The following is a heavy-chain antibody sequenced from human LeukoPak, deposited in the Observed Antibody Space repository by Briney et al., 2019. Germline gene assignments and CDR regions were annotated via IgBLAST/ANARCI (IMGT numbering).Heavy chain of an antibody. CDR3: ARGLAVAGTGYYFDY. J-gene: IGHJ4*02. CDR2: IYPGDSDT. V-gene: IGHV5-51*01. D-gene: IGHD6-19*01. CDR1: GYSFTTYW. Sequence: GESLKISCNGSGYSFTTYWIGWVRQMPGKGLEWMGIIYPGDSDTRYSPSFQGQVTISADKSISTAYLQWGSLKASDTAVYYCARGLAVAGTGYYFDYWGQGTLVTVSS.